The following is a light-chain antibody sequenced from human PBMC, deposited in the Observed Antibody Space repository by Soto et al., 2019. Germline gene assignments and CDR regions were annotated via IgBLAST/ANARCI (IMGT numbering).Light chain of an antibody. CDR2: GAS. Sequence: EIVLTQSPDTLSLSPGERATLSCRASQSVRSSYLAWYQQKPGQAPRLLIYGASRRATGIPDRFSGSGSGTDFTLTISRLEPEDFVVYYCQQYGSSLVTFGGGTKVDXK. CDR3: QQYGSSLVT. V-gene: IGKV3-20*01. CDR1: QSVRSSY. J-gene: IGKJ4*01.